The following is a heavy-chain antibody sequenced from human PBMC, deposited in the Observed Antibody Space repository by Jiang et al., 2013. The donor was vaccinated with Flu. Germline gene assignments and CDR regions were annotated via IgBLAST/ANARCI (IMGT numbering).Heavy chain of an antibody. Sequence: SGAEVKKPGASVKVSCKASGYTFTSYDINWVRQATGQGLEWMGWFSPNSGQAGYPQKFQGRVTMTRDPSISTAHMELSGLRSDDTAVYFCARSDGYNRENLLYNSLDSWGQGTLVIVSS. CDR1: GYTFTSYD. CDR3: ARSDGYNRENLLYNSLDS. D-gene: IGHD5-24*01. CDR2: FSPNSGQA. J-gene: IGHJ5*01. V-gene: IGHV1-8*01.